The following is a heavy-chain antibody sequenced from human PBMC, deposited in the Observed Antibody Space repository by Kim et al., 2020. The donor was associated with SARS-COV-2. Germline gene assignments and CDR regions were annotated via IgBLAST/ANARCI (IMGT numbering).Heavy chain of an antibody. D-gene: IGHD4-17*01. CDR2: GST. J-gene: IGHJ4*02. V-gene: IGHV4-34*01. Sequence: GSTNYNPSLKSRVTISVDTSKNQFSLKLSSVTAADTAVYYCARSSVNDDYWGQGTLVTVSS. CDR3: ARSSVNDDY.